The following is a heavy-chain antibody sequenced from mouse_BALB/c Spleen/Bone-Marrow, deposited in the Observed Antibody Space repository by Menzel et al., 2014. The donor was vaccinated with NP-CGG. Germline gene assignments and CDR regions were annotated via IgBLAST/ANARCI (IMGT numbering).Heavy chain of an antibody. V-gene: IGHV6-6*02. CDR3: TRRGRGYAMGY. Sequence: VQLKQSGGGLVQPGGSMELSCVASGFTFSNYWMNWVRQSPEKGLEWVAEIRLKSNNYATHYAESVKGRFTISRDDSKSSVYLQMNNLRAEDTGIYYCTRRGRGYAMGYWGQGTSVTVSS. J-gene: IGHJ4*01. CDR1: GFTFSNYW. CDR2: IRLKSNNYAT.